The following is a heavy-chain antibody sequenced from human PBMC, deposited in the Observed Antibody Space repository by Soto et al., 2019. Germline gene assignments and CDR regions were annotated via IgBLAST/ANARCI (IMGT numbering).Heavy chain of an antibody. CDR1: GGSISSGDYY. V-gene: IGHV4-30-4*01. J-gene: IGHJ4*02. CDR3: ARVPERDNHDHYFDY. CDR2: IYYSGST. D-gene: IGHD1-1*01. Sequence: PSETLSLTCTASGGSISSGDYYWRWIRQPPGKGLEWIGYIYYSGSTYYNPSLKSRVTISVDTSKNQFSLKLSSVTAADTAVYYCARVPERDNHDHYFDYWGQGTLVTVSS.